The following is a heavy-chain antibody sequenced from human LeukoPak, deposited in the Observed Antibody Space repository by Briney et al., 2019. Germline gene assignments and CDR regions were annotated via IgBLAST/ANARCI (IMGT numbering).Heavy chain of an antibody. D-gene: IGHD4-17*01. Sequence: QPGRSLRLSCAASGFTFSSYGMHWVRQAPGKGLEWVAVISYDGSNKYYADSVKGRFTISRDNAKNSLYLQMNSLRAEDTAVYYCARDERPTYGDYVFWFDLWGQGTLVTVSS. CDR3: ARDERPTYGDYVFWFDL. J-gene: IGHJ5*02. CDR2: ISYDGSNK. CDR1: GFTFSSYG. V-gene: IGHV3-30*03.